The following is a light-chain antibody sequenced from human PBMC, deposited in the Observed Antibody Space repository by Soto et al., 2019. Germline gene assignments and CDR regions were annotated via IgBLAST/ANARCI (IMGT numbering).Light chain of an antibody. Sequence: EIVLTQSPGTLSLSPGERATFSCRASQSVNSDYLAWYQQRPGLAPRLLIYGTSNSATGIPDRFSGSGSGTDFTLTINTLEPEDFAVYYCQRYGSSPLYAFGQGTKLEIK. J-gene: IGKJ2*01. CDR3: QRYGSSPLYA. CDR2: GTS. CDR1: QSVNSDY. V-gene: IGKV3-20*01.